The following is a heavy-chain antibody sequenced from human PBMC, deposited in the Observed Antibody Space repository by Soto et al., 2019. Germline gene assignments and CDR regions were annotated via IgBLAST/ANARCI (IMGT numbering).Heavy chain of an antibody. J-gene: IGHJ6*02. Sequence: EVQLVESGGGLVQPGRSLRLSCAASGFTFDDYAMHWVRQAPGKGLEWVSGISWNSGSIGYADSVKGRFTISRDNAKNSLYLQMNSLRAEDTALYYCAKAITMVRGVIIPVGMDVWGQGTTVTVSS. CDR3: AKAITMVRGVIIPVGMDV. D-gene: IGHD3-10*01. V-gene: IGHV3-9*01. CDR2: ISWNSGSI. CDR1: GFTFDDYA.